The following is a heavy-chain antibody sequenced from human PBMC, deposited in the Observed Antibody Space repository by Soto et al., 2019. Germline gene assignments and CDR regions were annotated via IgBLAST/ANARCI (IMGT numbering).Heavy chain of an antibody. V-gene: IGHV1-24*01. J-gene: IGHJ4*02. Sequence: QVQLVQSGAEVKKPGASVKVSCKVSGYTLTELSMHWVRQAPGKGLEWMGGFDPEDGETIYAQKFQGRVTMTEDTXTXXAYMELSSLRSEDTAVYYCATPPRYDYVGGSYRDYWGQGTLDTVSS. D-gene: IGHD3-16*02. CDR2: FDPEDGET. CDR1: GYTLTELS. CDR3: ATPPRYDYVGGSYRDY.